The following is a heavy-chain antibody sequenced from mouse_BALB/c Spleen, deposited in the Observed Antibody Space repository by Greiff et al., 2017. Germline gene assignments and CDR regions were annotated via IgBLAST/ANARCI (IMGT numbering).Heavy chain of an antibody. CDR2: IDPFNGGT. CDR3: ARYGNYPYYYAMDY. J-gene: IGHJ4*01. V-gene: IGHV1S135*01. CDR1: GYSFTSYY. Sequence: VQLQQSGPELMKPGASVKISCKASGYSFTSYYMHWVKQSHGKSLEWIGYIDPFNGGTSYNQKFKGKATLTVDKSSSTAYMHLSSLTSEDSAVYYCARYGNYPYYYAMDYWGQGTSVTVSS. D-gene: IGHD2-1*01.